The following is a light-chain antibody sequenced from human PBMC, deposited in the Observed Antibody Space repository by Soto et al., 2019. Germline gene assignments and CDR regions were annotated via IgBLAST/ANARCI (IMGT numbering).Light chain of an antibody. Sequence: QPVLTQPPSASGTPGQRVTISCSGSSSNIGTNYVNWYQQLPGTAPKLIMYSNNQRPSGVPDRFSGSKSGTSASLTISGLRSEDEADYFCAAWDGSLNGRFVFGAGTKVTVL. J-gene: IGLJ1*01. CDR2: SNN. CDR1: SSNIGTNY. CDR3: AAWDGSLNGRFV. V-gene: IGLV1-47*02.